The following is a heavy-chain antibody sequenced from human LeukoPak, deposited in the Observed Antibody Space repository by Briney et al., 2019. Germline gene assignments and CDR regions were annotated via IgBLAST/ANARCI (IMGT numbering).Heavy chain of an antibody. D-gene: IGHD2-21*02. CDR3: ARDDGMTAIPVNYFDY. CDR1: GFTYDDYA. CDR2: INWNGLSI. V-gene: IGHV3-9*01. J-gene: IGHJ4*02. Sequence: PGGSLRLSCIASGFTYDDYAMHWVRQPPGKGLEWVAGINWNGLSIGYADSVKGRFTISRDNAKNSLYLQMNSLRAEDTAVYYCARDDGMTAIPVNYFDYWGQGTLVTVSS.